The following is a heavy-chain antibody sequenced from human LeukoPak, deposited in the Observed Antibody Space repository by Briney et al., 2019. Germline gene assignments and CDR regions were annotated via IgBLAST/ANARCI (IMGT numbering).Heavy chain of an antibody. D-gene: IGHD3-16*01. J-gene: IGHJ4*02. V-gene: IGHV3-53*01. CDR3: ARDIFGGNKPTGEDY. CDR2: IYSGGST. CDR1: GFTVSSNY. Sequence: GGSLRLSCAASGFTVSSNYMSWVRQAPGKGLEWVSVIYSGGSTYYADSVKGRFTISRDNSKNTLYLQMNSLRAEDTAVYHCARDIFGGNKPTGEDYWGQGTLVTVSS.